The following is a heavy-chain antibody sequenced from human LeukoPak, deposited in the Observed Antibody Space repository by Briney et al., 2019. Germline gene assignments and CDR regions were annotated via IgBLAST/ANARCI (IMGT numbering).Heavy chain of an antibody. CDR3: ARDPQLNYFDY. V-gene: IGHV4-38-2*02. J-gene: IGHJ4*02. CDR2: IYHSGST. Sequence: SETLSLTCTVSGYSISSGYYWGWLRQPPGKGLEWIGSIYHSGSTYYNPSLKSRVTISVDTSKNQFSLKLSSVTAADTAVYYCARDPQLNYFDYWGQGTLVTVSS. CDR1: GYSISSGYY. D-gene: IGHD3-10*01.